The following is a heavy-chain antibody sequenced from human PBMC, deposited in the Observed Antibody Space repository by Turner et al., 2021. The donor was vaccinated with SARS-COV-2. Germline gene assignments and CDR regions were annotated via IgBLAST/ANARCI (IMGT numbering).Heavy chain of an antibody. Sequence: QVQLVESGGSVVQPGRSLRLSFAASGFTFSSYGMHWVRQAPGKGLEWVAGIWYDGSNKYYADSVKGRFTISRDNSKNTLYLQMNSLRAEDTAVYYCAREGGVGATTGFDIWGQGTMVTVSS. CDR3: AREGGVGATTGFDI. CDR1: GFTFSSYG. D-gene: IGHD1-26*01. V-gene: IGHV3-33*01. J-gene: IGHJ3*02. CDR2: IWYDGSNK.